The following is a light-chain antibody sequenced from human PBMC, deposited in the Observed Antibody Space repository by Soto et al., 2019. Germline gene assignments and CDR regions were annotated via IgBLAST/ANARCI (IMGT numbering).Light chain of an antibody. CDR3: QTCGTGIQV. CDR2: LNSDGSH. CDR1: SGHSSYA. J-gene: IGLJ2*01. V-gene: IGLV4-69*01. Sequence: QPVLTQSPSASASLGASVKLTCTLSSGHSSYAIAWHQQQPEKGPRYLMKLNSDGSHSKGDGLPDRFSGSSSGAERYLTIPTLQSEDEADYYCQTCGTGIQVFGGGTKLTVL.